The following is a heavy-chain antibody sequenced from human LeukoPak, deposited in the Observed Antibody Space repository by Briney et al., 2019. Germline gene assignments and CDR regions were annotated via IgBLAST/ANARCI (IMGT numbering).Heavy chain of an antibody. CDR2: IIPIFGTA. D-gene: IGHD1-26*01. Sequence: ASVKVSCKASGGTFSSYAISWVRQAPGQGLEWMGGIIPIFGTANCAQKFQGRVTITTDESTSTAYMELSSLRSDDTAVYYCARSPTAEWELLPLDYWGQGTLVTVSS. CDR1: GGTFSSYA. CDR3: ARSPTAEWELLPLDY. J-gene: IGHJ4*02. V-gene: IGHV1-69*05.